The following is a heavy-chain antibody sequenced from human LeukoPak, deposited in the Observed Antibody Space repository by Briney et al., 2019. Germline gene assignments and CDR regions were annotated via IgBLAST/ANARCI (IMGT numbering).Heavy chain of an antibody. CDR2: ISASGGST. CDR1: GFTFSSYA. D-gene: IGHD4-17*01. Sequence: PGGSLRLSCAASGFTFSSYAMSWVRQTPEKGLEWVSSISASGGSTDYADSVKGRFTISRDISKNTLSLQMDSLRAEDTAVYYCAKCRQQMSVTRGTFDHWGQGTLATVSS. CDR3: AKCRQQMSVTRGTFDH. J-gene: IGHJ4*02. V-gene: IGHV3-23*01.